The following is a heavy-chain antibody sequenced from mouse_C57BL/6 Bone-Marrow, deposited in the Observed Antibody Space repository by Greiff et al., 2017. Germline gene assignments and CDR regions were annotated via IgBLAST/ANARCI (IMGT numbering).Heavy chain of an antibody. Sequence: QVQLQQPGAELVKPGASVKLSCKASGYTFTSYWMHWVKQRPGQGLEWIGMIHPNSGSTNYNEKFKSKATLTVDKSSSTAYMQLSSLTSEDSAVYYCARDYYGSSHWYFDVWGTGTTVTVSS. CDR2: IHPNSGST. J-gene: IGHJ1*03. CDR1: GYTFTSYW. CDR3: ARDYYGSSHWYFDV. D-gene: IGHD1-1*01. V-gene: IGHV1-64*01.